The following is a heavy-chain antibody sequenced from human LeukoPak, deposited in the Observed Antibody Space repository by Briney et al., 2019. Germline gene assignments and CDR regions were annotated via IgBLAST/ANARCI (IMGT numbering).Heavy chain of an antibody. CDR2: IYYSGST. CDR1: GGSISSYY. D-gene: IGHD3-22*01. CDR3: ARFTYYYDSSGYYQYYFDY. J-gene: IGHJ4*02. V-gene: IGHV4-59*01. Sequence: ASETLSLTCTVSGGSISSYYWSWIRQPPGKGLEWIGYIYYSGSTNYNPSLKSRVTISVDTSKNQFSLKLSSVTAADTAVYYCARFTYYYDSSGYYQYYFDYWGQGTLVTVSS.